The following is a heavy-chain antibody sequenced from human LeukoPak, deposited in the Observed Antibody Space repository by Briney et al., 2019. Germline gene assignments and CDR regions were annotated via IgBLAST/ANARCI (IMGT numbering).Heavy chain of an antibody. CDR3: ARGNSLTGYCFDF. CDR2: INYTGAT. Sequence: PSETLSLTCAVYGASITAYYWSWSRKTPGRGLGWVGEINYTGATRYNPSLKSRTTISTDTSKSQFSLRLSSVTAADTAVYYCARGNSLTGYCFDFWGQGALVTVSS. J-gene: IGHJ4*02. CDR1: GASITAYY. V-gene: IGHV4-34*01. D-gene: IGHD3-9*01.